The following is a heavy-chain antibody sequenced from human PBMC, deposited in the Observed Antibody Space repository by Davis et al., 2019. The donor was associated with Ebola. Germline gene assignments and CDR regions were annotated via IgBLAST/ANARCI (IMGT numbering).Heavy chain of an antibody. CDR3: ARIVVATYFDY. D-gene: IGHD1-26*01. CDR1: GGSISSYY. Sequence: MPSETLSLTCAVYGGSISSYYWSWIRQPPGKGLEWIGYIYYSGSTNYNPSLKSRVTISVDTSKNQFSLKLSSVTAADTAVYYCARIVVATYFDYWGQGTLVTVSS. V-gene: IGHV4-59*12. CDR2: IYYSGST. J-gene: IGHJ4*02.